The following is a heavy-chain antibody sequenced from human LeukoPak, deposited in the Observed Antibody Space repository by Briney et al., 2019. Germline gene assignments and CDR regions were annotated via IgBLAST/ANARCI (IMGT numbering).Heavy chain of an antibody. CDR1: GGSFSGYY. CDR2: INHSGST. V-gene: IGHV4-34*01. CDR3: ARSPIYYYYYYMDV. Sequence: SETLSLTCAVYGGSFSGYYWSWIRQPPGKGLEWIGEINHSGSTNYNPSLRSRVTISVDTSKNQFSLKLSSVTAADTAVYYCARSPIYYYYYYMDVWGKGTTVTVSS. J-gene: IGHJ6*03.